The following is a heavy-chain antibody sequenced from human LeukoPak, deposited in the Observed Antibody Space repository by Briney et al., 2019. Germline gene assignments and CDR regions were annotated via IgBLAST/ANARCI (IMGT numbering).Heavy chain of an antibody. D-gene: IGHD5-24*01. Sequence: GGSLRLSCAASGFTFSDYYMSWIRLAPGKGLEWVANIKEDGTETYYVDSVKGRFTISRDNAKNSLYLQMNSLRVEDTAVYYCAKEGRSLQTYWGQGTLVTASS. CDR3: AKEGRSLQTY. CDR1: GFTFSDYY. J-gene: IGHJ4*02. CDR2: IKEDGTET. V-gene: IGHV3-7*03.